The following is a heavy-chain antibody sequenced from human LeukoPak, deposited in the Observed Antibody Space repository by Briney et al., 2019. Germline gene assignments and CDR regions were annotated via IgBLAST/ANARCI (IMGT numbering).Heavy chain of an antibody. CDR3: TRDPRHFDS. D-gene: IGHD6-6*01. CDR2: MSGSGHDI. CDR1: GFTFSDSY. Sequence: GGSLRLSCAASGFTFSDSYMTWVRPAPGKGVEWVAYMSGSGHDINYSDSVKGRFTISRDNAKNSLYLQMSSLRVEDTAVYYCTRDPRHFDSCGQGTLVTVSS. J-gene: IGHJ5*01. V-gene: IGHV3-11*04.